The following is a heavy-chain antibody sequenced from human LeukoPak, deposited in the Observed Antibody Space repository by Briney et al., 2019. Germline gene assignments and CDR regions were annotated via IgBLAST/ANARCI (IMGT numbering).Heavy chain of an antibody. CDR1: GFTFSSYS. J-gene: IGHJ3*02. CDR2: ISSSSSYI. CDR3: ARMGLRRGAFDI. V-gene: IGHV3-21*01. D-gene: IGHD4-17*01. Sequence: GGSLRLSCAASGFTFSSYSMNWVRQAPGKGLDWVSSISSSSSYIYYADSVKGRFTISRDNAKNSLYLQMNSLRAEDTAVYYCARMGLRRGAFDIWGQGTMVTVSS.